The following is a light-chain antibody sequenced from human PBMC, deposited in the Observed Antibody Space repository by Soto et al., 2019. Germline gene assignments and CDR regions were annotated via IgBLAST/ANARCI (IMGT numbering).Light chain of an antibody. V-gene: IGKV1-5*01. J-gene: IGKJ1*01. CDR2: DAS. Sequence: DVQMTQSPSTLCASLGDRVTIPCRASQSVSSWLAWYQQKPGKAPKLLIYDASSLESGVPSRFSGSGSGTEFTLTFNSLQPADFATYYCQQYNSYWAFGQGTKVDIK. CDR3: QQYNSYWA. CDR1: QSVSSW.